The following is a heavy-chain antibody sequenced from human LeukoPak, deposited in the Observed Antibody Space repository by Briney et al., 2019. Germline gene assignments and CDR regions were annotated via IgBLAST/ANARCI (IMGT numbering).Heavy chain of an antibody. J-gene: IGHJ4*02. CDR3: ARVRIAVVPAAKITGY. Sequence: GGSLRLSCAASGFNFNTFWMSWVRQAPGKGLEWVANIKYDGSGKYYVDSVKGRFTISRDDAKNSLYLQMNSLRGEDTAVYYCARVRIAVVPAAKITGYWGQGTLVTVSS. CDR2: IKYDGSGK. CDR1: GFNFNTFW. D-gene: IGHD2-2*01. V-gene: IGHV3-7*01.